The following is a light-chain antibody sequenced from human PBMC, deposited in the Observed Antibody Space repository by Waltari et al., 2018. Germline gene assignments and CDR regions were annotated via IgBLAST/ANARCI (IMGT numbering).Light chain of an antibody. CDR3: QQYNSNLLT. CDR1: QSISSW. CDR2: KAS. V-gene: IGKV1-5*03. Sequence: TCRASQSISSWLAWYQQKPGKAPKLLIYKASTLESGVPSRFSGSGSGTDYTLTISSLQPDDFATYYCQQYNSNLLTFGGGTKVEIK. J-gene: IGKJ4*01.